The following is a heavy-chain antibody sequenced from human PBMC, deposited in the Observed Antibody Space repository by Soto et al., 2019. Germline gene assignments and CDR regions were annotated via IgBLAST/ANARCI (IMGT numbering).Heavy chain of an antibody. V-gene: IGHV2-5*01. CDR3: AHLYHDFCSGYFRGDTDV. D-gene: IGHD3-3*01. CDR1: GLSLCTILVG. Sequence: SASSLVNPKQTLTLSCTFSGLSLCTILVGVRSIPQPPGNALVLLALIDLNNDKRYIPSLKSRLTITKDTSKHQVFLTMTNIDPVDTATYNCAHLYHDFCSGYFRGDTDVWDPGTTETGFS. CDR2: IDLNNDK. J-gene: IGHJ6*02.